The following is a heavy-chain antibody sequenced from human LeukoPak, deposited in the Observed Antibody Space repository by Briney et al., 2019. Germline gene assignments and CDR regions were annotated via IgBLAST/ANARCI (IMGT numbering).Heavy chain of an antibody. CDR3: ARKSVSNGIAAAGTPNEYYYYGMDV. J-gene: IGHJ6*02. CDR1: GGSFSGYY. V-gene: IGHV4-34*01. D-gene: IGHD6-13*01. CDR2: INHSGST. Sequence: SETLSLTCAVYGGSFSGYYWSWIRQPPGKGLEWIGEINHSGSTNYNPSLKSRVTISVDTSKNQFSLKLSSVTAADTAVYYCARKSVSNGIAAAGTPNEYYYYGMDVWGQGTTVTVSS.